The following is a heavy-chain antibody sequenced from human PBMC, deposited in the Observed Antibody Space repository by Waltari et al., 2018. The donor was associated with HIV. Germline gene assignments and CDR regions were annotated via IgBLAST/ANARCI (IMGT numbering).Heavy chain of an antibody. V-gene: IGHV3-74*01. Sequence: EVQLVESGGGLVQPGGSLRLSCAGSGFTFSNHWMHWVRQAPGKGLVWVSHIKSDGSDITYADSVKGRFTISRDNAKNTLYLQMTSLRAEDTAVYYCADPFADLDLWGRGTLVTVSS. CDR2: IKSDGSDI. CDR1: GFTFSNHW. J-gene: IGHJ2*01. CDR3: ADPFADLDL.